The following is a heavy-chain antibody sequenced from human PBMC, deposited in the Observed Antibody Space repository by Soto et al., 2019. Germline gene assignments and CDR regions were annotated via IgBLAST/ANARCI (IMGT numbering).Heavy chain of an antibody. CDR1: GGSISSGDYY. CDR3: ARDRGYYYDSSGYGNYYYGMDV. J-gene: IGHJ6*02. D-gene: IGHD3-22*01. CDR2: IYYSGST. V-gene: IGHV4-30-4*01. Sequence: QVQLQESGPGLVKPSQTLSLTCTVSGGSISSGDYYWSWIRQPPGKGLEWIGYIYYSGSTDYNPSLKSRVTISVDTSKNQFSLKLSSVTAADTAVYYCARDRGYYYDSSGYGNYYYGMDVWGQGTTVTVSS.